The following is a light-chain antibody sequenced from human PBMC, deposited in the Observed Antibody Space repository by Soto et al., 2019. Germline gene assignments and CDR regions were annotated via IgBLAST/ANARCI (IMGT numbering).Light chain of an antibody. CDR1: SSDVGDYNY. J-gene: IGLJ2*01. CDR2: DIS. V-gene: IGLV2-14*01. CDR3: SSYTTSSTSVV. Sequence: QSALTQPASVSGSPGQSITISCTGTSSDVGDYNYVSWYQQHPGKAPKLMIYDISNRPSGVSNRFSGSKSGNTASLTISGLQAEDEAYDYCSSYTTSSTSVVFGGGTKLNVL.